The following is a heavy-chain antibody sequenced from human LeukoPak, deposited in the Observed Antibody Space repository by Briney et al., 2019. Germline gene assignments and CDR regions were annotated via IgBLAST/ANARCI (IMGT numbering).Heavy chain of an antibody. Sequence: GGSLRLFCAASGFTFSSYWMHWVRQATGKGLVWVSRINSDGSTTNYADAVKGRFTISRDNAENTLYLQMNSLRVEDTAVYYCTRRVSATRWFDPWGQGTLVTVSS. CDR1: GFTFSSYW. CDR2: INSDGSTT. V-gene: IGHV3-74*01. CDR3: TRRVSATRWFDP. D-gene: IGHD2-15*01. J-gene: IGHJ5*02.